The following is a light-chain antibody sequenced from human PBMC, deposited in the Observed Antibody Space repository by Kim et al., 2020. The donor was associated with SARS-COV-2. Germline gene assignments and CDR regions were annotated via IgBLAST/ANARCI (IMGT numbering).Light chain of an antibody. V-gene: IGLV2-14*03. Sequence: GQSITISCTGTSSDVGAYNYVSWHQHHPGKAPKLIIYDVNNRPSGASYRFSGSKSGNTASLTISGLQAEDEADYYCTSHTTGAARVFGGGTQLTVL. CDR3: TSHTTGAARV. J-gene: IGLJ3*02. CDR1: SSDVGAYNY. CDR2: DVN.